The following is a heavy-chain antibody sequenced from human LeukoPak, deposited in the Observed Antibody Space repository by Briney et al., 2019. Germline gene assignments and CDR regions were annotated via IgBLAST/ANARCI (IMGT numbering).Heavy chain of an antibody. CDR3: ATFGTGSGSYYPYFDY. J-gene: IGHJ4*02. V-gene: IGHV4-39*01. Sequence: SETLSLTCTVSGGSISRSSYYWGWIRQPPGKGLEWIGSIYYSGSTYYTPSLKSRVTISVDTSKNQFSLKLSSVTAADTAVYYCATFGTGSGSYYPYFDYWGQGTLVTVSS. CDR2: IYYSGST. CDR1: GGSISRSSYY. D-gene: IGHD3-10*01.